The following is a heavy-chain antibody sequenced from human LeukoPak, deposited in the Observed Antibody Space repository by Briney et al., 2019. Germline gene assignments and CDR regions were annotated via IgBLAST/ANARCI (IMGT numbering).Heavy chain of an antibody. Sequence: PSETLSLTCAVSGGSISSGGYYWSWIRQPPGKGLEWIGYIYYSGSTNYNPSLKSRVTISVDTSKNQFSLKLSSVTAADTAVYYCAAVPVRAPRPLDYWGQGTLVTVSS. CDR2: IYYSGST. D-gene: IGHD1-14*01. V-gene: IGHV4-61*08. CDR1: GGSISSGGYY. J-gene: IGHJ4*02. CDR3: AAVPVRAPRPLDY.